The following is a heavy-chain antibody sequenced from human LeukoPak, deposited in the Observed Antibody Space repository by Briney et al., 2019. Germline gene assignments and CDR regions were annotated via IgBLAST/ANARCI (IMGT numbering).Heavy chain of an antibody. D-gene: IGHD3-22*01. CDR2: XXXXDSDT. CDR3: ARPNITSYYDSRGYDAFDV. J-gene: IGHJ3*01. CDR1: GYKFSAYW. Sequence: PGESLKISCKGFGYKFSAYWIAXXRQMPGQGLEWXGIXXXXDSDTRYNLAFQGQVIISADKSVTTAYLQWSSLKASDTAMYYCARPNITSYYDSRGYDAFDVWGQGTMVTVSS. V-gene: IGHV5-51*01.